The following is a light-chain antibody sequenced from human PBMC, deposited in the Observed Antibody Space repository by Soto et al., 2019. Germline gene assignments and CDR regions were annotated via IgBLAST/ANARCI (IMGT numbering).Light chain of an antibody. CDR3: QQCDYLPI. Sequence: DIQMTQSPSSLSASVGDRVTITCQASHDITSYLNWYQHKPGKAPKLLIYAASILEAGVPSRFSGSGSGTDFTFTISILQHEDVATYYCQQCDYLPIFGPGTTVDFK. J-gene: IGKJ3*01. CDR2: AAS. V-gene: IGKV1-33*01. CDR1: HDITSY.